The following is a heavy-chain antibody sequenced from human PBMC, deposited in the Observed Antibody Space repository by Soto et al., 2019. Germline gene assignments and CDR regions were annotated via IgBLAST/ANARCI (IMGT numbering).Heavy chain of an antibody. V-gene: IGHV4-31*03. Sequence: QVQLQESGPGLVKPSQTLSLTCTVSGGSISSGGFHWNWIRQHPGKGLEWIGYIYYSGSTYYNPSLKSRITISVDTSKNHFSLKLSSVTAADTAVYYCARDSVAGRGNFDYWGQGTLVTVSS. D-gene: IGHD6-13*01. CDR2: IYYSGST. CDR3: ARDSVAGRGNFDY. J-gene: IGHJ4*02. CDR1: GGSISSGGFH.